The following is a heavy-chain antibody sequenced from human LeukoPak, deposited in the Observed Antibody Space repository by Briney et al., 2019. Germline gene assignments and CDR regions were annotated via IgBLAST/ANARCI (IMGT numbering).Heavy chain of an antibody. V-gene: IGHV3-23*01. Sequence: GGSLRLSCAASGFTFSSYAMSWVRQAPGKGLEWVSAISGSGVLTFYADSVRGRFTISRDISKNTLYLQMNSLRADDTAVYYCATSYYFDSSGYYGCDSWGQGTLVTVSS. CDR3: ATSYYFDSSGYYGCDS. CDR2: ISGSGVLT. J-gene: IGHJ5*01. CDR1: GFTFSSYA. D-gene: IGHD3-22*01.